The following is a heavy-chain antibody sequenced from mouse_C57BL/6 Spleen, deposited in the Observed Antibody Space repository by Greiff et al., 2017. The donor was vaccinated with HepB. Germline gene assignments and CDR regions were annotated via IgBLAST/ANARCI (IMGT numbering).Heavy chain of an antibody. CDR2: ISSGGSYT. CDR3: ARTREPTIVTTWFAY. Sequence: EVQVVESGGDLVKPGGSLKLSCAASGFTFSSYGMSWVRQTPDKRLEWVATISSGGSYTYYPDSVKGRFTISRDNAKNTLYLQMSSLKSEDTAMYYCARTREPTIVTTWFAYWGQGTLVTVSA. D-gene: IGHD2-5*01. V-gene: IGHV5-6*01. J-gene: IGHJ3*01. CDR1: GFTFSSYG.